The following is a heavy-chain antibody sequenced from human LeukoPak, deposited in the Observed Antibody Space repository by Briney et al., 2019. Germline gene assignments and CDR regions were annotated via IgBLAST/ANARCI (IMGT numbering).Heavy chain of an antibody. Sequence: ASVKVSCKASGYTFTGYYTHWVRQAPGQGLEWMGGIIPIFGTANYAQKFQGRVTITADESTSTAYMELSSLRSEDTAVYYCARVRGRYSYGSAFDYWGQGTLVTVSS. CDR2: IIPIFGTA. CDR3: ARVRGRYSYGSAFDY. J-gene: IGHJ4*02. V-gene: IGHV1-69*13. D-gene: IGHD5-18*01. CDR1: GYTFTGYY.